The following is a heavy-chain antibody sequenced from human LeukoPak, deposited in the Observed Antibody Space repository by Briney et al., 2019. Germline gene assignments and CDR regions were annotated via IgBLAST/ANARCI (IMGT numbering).Heavy chain of an antibody. V-gene: IGHV1-69*06. D-gene: IGHD3-9*01. CDR3: ARDAYDILTGYSYYYYYMDV. J-gene: IGHJ6*03. CDR2: IIPIFGTA. CDR1: GGTFSSYA. Sequence: GASVKVSCKASGGTFSSYAISWVRQAPGQGLEWMGGIIPIFGTANYAQKFQGRVTITADKSTSTAYMELSSLRSEDTAVYYCARDAYDILTGYSYYYYYMDVWGKGTTVTVSS.